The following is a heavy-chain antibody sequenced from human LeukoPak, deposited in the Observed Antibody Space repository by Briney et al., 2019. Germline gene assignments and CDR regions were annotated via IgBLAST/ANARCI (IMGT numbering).Heavy chain of an antibody. Sequence: SETLSLTCAVYGGSFSGYYWSWIRQPPGKGLEWIGEINHSGSTNYNPSLKSRVTISVDTSKNQFPLKLSSVTAADTAVYYCARDSRSDAFDIWGQGTMVTVSS. J-gene: IGHJ3*02. V-gene: IGHV4-34*01. D-gene: IGHD2-15*01. CDR1: GGSFSGYY. CDR2: INHSGST. CDR3: ARDSRSDAFDI.